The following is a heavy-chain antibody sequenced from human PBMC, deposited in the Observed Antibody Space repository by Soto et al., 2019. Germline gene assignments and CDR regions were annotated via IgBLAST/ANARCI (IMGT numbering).Heavy chain of an antibody. J-gene: IGHJ6*02. Sequence: QITLKESGPTLVKPTQTLTLTCTFSGFSLSTSGVGVGWIRQPPGKALEWLALIYWDDDKRYSPSLKSRLTIPKGSSKNQIVLTMTNMDPVDTATYYCAHASHPYYFYGMDVWGQGTTVTVSS. CDR2: IYWDDDK. V-gene: IGHV2-5*02. CDR3: AHASHPYYFYGMDV. CDR1: GFSLSTSGVG.